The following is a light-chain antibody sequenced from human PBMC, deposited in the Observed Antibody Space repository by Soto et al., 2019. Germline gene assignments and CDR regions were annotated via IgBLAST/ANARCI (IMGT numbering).Light chain of an antibody. CDR3: LQHNSYPIT. CDR1: QGIRND. V-gene: IGKV1-17*01. CDR2: AAS. Sequence: IHLTPSPSSVSALIRSRVTLTGRASQGIRNDSGCYQQKPGKAPNRLIYAASSLQSGVPSRFSGSGSGTEFTLTISRLHPEDSATYYHLQHNSYPITFGQGTRLEIK. J-gene: IGKJ5*01.